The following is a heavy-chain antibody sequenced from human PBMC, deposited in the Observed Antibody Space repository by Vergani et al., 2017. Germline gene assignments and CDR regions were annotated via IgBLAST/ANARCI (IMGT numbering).Heavy chain of an antibody. D-gene: IGHD3-22*01. Sequence: QVQLVQSGAEVKKPGSSVKVSCKASGGTFSSYAISWVRQAPGQGLEWMGGIIPIFGTANYAQKFQGRVTITADESTSTAYMELSSLRSEDTAVYYCARNYYDSSGYYSYYYYYGMDVWGEGTTVTVSS. CDR1: GGTFSSYA. J-gene: IGHJ6*04. CDR3: ARNYYDSSGYYSYYYYYGMDV. V-gene: IGHV1-69*01. CDR2: IIPIFGTA.